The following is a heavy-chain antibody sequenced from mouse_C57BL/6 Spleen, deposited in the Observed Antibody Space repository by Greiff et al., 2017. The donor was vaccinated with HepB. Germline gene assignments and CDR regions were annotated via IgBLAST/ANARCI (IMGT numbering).Heavy chain of an antibody. CDR3: ARGDGSSLTWFAY. CDR2: IWSGGST. D-gene: IGHD1-1*01. J-gene: IGHJ3*01. Sequence: VHLVESGPGLVQPSQSLSITCTVSGFSLTSYGVHWVRQSPGKGLEWLGVIWSGGSTDYNAAFISRLSISKDNSKSQVFFKMNSLQADDTAIYYCARGDGSSLTWFAYWGQGTLVTVSA. V-gene: IGHV2-2*01. CDR1: GFSLTSYG.